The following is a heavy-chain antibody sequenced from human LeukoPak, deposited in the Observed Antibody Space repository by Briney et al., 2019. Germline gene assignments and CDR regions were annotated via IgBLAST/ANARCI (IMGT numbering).Heavy chain of an antibody. CDR2: IIPIFGTA. Sequence: LVKVSCKASGGTFSSYAISWVRQAPGQGLEWMGGIIPIFGTANYAQKFQGRVTMTTDTSTSTVYMELRSLRSDDTAVYYCARDYPSSSWQFDYWGQGTQVTVSS. V-gene: IGHV1-69*05. CDR3: ARDYPSSSWQFDY. J-gene: IGHJ4*02. CDR1: GGTFSSYA. D-gene: IGHD6-13*01.